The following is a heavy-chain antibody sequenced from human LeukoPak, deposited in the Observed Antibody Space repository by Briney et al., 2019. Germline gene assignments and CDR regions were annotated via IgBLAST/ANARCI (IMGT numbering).Heavy chain of an antibody. V-gene: IGHV1-46*01. Sequence: GASVKCSCKASGYTFTSYYMHWVREAPGQGLEWMGIINPSGGSTSYAQKFQGRVTMTRDMSTSTVYMELSSLRSEDTAVYYYAKNYDILTGYINWFDPWGQGTLVTVSS. CDR3: AKNYDILTGYINWFDP. CDR1: GYTFTSYY. J-gene: IGHJ5*02. D-gene: IGHD3-9*01. CDR2: INPSGGST.